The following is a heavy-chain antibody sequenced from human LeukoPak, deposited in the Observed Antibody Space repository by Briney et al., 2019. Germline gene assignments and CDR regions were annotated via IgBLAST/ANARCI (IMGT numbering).Heavy chain of an antibody. V-gene: IGHV1-2*06. CDR1: GYTFTGYY. CDR2: IYPNSGGT. J-gene: IGHJ4*02. Sequence: ASVKVSCKASGYTFTGYYMHWVRQAPGQGLEWMGRIYPNSGGTNYAQKFQGRVTMTRDTSISTAYLELSRLRSDDTAVYYCLIGCSGGSCYEQPDYWGQGTLVTVSS. CDR3: LIGCSGGSCYEQPDY. D-gene: IGHD2-15*01.